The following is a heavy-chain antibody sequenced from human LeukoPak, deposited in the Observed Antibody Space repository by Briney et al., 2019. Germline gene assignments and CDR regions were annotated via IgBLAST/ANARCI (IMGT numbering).Heavy chain of an antibody. J-gene: IGHJ4*02. CDR1: GGSISSSNW. D-gene: IGHD3-22*01. CDR2: IYHSGST. V-gene: IGHV4-4*02. CDR3: ARKDYDSSGQFDY. Sequence: SETLSLTCAVSGGSISSSNWWSWVRPPPGKGLEWIGEIYHSGSTNYNPSLKSRVTISVDKSKNQFSLKLSSVTAADTAVYYCARKDYDSSGQFDYWGQGTLVTVSS.